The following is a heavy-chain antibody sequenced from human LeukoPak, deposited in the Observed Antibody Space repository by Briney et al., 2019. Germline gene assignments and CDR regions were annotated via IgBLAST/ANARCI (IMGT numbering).Heavy chain of an antibody. D-gene: IGHD3-9*01. Sequence: VASVKVSCKASGYTFTSYGISWVRQAPEQGLEWMGWISAYNGNTNYAQKLQGRVTMTTDTSTSTAYMELRSLRSDDTAVYYCARDTHYDILTGYYYYGMDVWGQGTKVTVSS. CDR3: ARDTHYDILTGYYYYGMDV. CDR2: ISAYNGNT. V-gene: IGHV1-18*01. J-gene: IGHJ6*02. CDR1: GYTFTSYG.